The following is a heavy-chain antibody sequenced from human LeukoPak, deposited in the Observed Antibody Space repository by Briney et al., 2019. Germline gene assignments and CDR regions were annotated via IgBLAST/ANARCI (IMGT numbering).Heavy chain of an antibody. CDR2: ISWDGGIT. CDR3: ATVPISRLRHSEMAV. V-gene: IGHV3-43*01. J-gene: IGHJ6*04. D-gene: IGHD2-15*01. Sequence: GGSLRLSCAASAFTFDDYTMHWVRQAPGKGLEWVSLISWDGGITYYADSVKGRFTISRDNSKNFLYLQMNSLRTEDSALYYCATVPISRLRHSEMAVWGKGTTVTVSS. CDR1: AFTFDDYT.